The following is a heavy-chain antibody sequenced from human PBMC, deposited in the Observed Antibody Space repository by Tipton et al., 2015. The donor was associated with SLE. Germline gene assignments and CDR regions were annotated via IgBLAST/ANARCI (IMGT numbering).Heavy chain of an antibody. D-gene: IGHD4-17*01. V-gene: IGHV4-39*01. CDR1: GGSISSSSYY. CDR3: ARLAYGDYLTDWFDP. CDR2: IYYSGST. Sequence: TLSLTCTVSGGSISSSSYYWGWIRQPPGKGLEWIGSIYYSGSTYYNPPLKSRVTISVDTSKNQFSLKLSSVTAADTAVYYCARLAYGDYLTDWFDPWGQGTLVTVSS. J-gene: IGHJ5*02.